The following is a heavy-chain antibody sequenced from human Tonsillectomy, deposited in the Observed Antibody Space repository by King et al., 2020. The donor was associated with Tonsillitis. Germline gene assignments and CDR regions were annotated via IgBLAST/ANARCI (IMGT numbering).Heavy chain of an antibody. CDR2: ISGGGGST. J-gene: IGHJ4*02. CDR3: ATSPTTYRGYGVGYFDY. V-gene: IGHV3-23*04. CDR1: GFTFSSYA. Sequence: DVQLVESGGGLVQPGGSLRLSCAASGFTFSSYAMSWVRQAPGKGLEWVSTISGGGGSTYSADSVRGRFTISRDNSKNTLYLHMNSLRAGDTAVYYCATSPTTYRGYGVGYFDYWGQGTLVTVSS. D-gene: IGHD3-10*01.